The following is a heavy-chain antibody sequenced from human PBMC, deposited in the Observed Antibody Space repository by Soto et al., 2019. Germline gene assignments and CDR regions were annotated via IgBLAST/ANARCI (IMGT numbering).Heavy chain of an antibody. CDR2: IYYSGST. CDR1: GGSVSGYF. D-gene: IGHD4-17*01. J-gene: IGHJ3*02. Sequence: QVQLQEWGAGLLKPSETLSLTCSVYGGSVSGYFWSWIRQHPGRGLEWLGQIYYSGSTSYKPSLKSRLSISVDTSKSQLSLKMTSVPAADTAGYYCARHYGRAFDIWGQGTMVTVSS. CDR3: ARHYGRAFDI. V-gene: IGHV4-34*01.